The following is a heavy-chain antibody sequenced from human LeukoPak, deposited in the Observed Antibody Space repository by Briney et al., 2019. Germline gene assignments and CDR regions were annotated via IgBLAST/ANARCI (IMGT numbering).Heavy chain of an antibody. J-gene: IGHJ5*02. CDR1: GYTFTGYY. D-gene: IGHD2-2*01. V-gene: IGHV1-2*02. Sequence: ASVKVSCKASGYTFTGYYMHWVRQAPGQGLEWMGWINPNSGGTNYAQKFQGRVTMTRDTSISTAYMELSRLRSDDTAVYYCASTVGYCSSTSCYYWFDPWGQGTLVTVSS. CDR3: ASTVGYCSSTSCYYWFDP. CDR2: INPNSGGT.